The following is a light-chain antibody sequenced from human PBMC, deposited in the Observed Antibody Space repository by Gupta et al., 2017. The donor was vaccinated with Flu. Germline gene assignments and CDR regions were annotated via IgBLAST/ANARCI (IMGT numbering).Light chain of an antibody. CDR2: GAS. J-gene: IGKJ1*01. Sequence: EIVLTQSPGTLSLFPGERATLSCRASQTLTSDFLGWYQQKPGQAPRSLIYGASNRAAGIPDRFSGSGSGTDFTLTISRLEPDDFAVYFCQQYGGSPRTFGQGTTVEIK. CDR1: QTLTSDF. CDR3: QQYGGSPRT. V-gene: IGKV3-20*01.